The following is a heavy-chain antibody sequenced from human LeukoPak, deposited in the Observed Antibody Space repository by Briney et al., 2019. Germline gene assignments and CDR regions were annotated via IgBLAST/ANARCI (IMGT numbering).Heavy chain of an antibody. CDR3: ARERITMIVVVTPDAFDI. J-gene: IGHJ3*02. V-gene: IGHV4-34*01. Sequence: PSETLSLTCAVYSGSFSGYYGSWIRQPPGKGLEWIGEINHSGSTNYNPSLKSRVTISVDTSKNQFSLKLSSVTAADTAVYYCARERITMIVVVTPDAFDIWGQGTMVTVSS. CDR2: INHSGST. CDR1: SGSFSGYY. D-gene: IGHD3-22*01.